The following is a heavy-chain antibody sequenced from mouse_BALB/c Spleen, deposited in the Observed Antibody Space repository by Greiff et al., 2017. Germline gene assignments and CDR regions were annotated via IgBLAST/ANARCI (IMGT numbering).Heavy chain of an antibody. V-gene: IGHV1-14*01. CDR2: INPYNDGT. CDR3: TRRGSYYYAMDY. Sequence: VQLKESGPELVKPGASVKMSCKASGYTFTSYVMHWVKQKPGQGLEWIGYINPYNDGTKYNEKFKGKATLTSDKSSSTAYMELSSLTSEDSAVYYCTRRGSYYYAMDYWGQGTSVTVSS. J-gene: IGHJ4*01. CDR1: GYTFTSYV.